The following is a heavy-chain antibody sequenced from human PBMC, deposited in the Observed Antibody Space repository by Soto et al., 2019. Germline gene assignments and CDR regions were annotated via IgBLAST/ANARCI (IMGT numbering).Heavy chain of an antibody. CDR1: GGSISSGDYY. CDR2: IYYSGST. V-gene: IGHV4-30-4*01. J-gene: IGHJ5*02. CDR3: ARGLRGYDSWFDP. D-gene: IGHD5-12*01. Sequence: SETLSLTCTVSGGSISSGDYYWSWIRQPPGKGLEWIGYIYYSGSTYYNPSLKSRVTISVDTSKNQFSLKLSSVTAADTAVYYCARGLRGYDSWFDPWGQGTLVTVSS.